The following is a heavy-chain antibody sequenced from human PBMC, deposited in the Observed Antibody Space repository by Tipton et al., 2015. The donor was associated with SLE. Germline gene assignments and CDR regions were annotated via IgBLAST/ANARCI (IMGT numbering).Heavy chain of an antibody. V-gene: IGHV4-59*08. CDR3: ARQGGEWLFYYYGMGV. Sequence: LRLSCTVSGGSISSYYWSWIRQPPGKGLEWIGYIYYSGSTNYNPSLKSRVTISVDTSKNQFSLKLSSVTAADTAVYYCARQGGEWLFYYYGMGVWGQGTTVTVSS. CDR1: GGSISSYY. D-gene: IGHD3-3*01. J-gene: IGHJ6*02. CDR2: IYYSGST.